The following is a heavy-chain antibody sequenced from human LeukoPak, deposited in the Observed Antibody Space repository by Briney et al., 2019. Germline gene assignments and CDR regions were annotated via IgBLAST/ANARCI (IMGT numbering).Heavy chain of an antibody. D-gene: IGHD6-19*01. CDR2: ISGSGGST. Sequence: GGSLRLSCAASGFTFSSYAMSWVRQAPGKGLEWVSAISGSGGSTYYADSVKGRFTISRDNAKNSLYLQMNSLRAEDTAVYYCARDFLSVAVAGTKSYMDVWGKGTTVTVSS. CDR1: GFTFSSYA. J-gene: IGHJ6*03. CDR3: ARDFLSVAVAGTKSYMDV. V-gene: IGHV3-23*01.